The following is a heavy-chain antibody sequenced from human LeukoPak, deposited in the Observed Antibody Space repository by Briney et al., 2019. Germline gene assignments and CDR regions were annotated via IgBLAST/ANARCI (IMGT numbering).Heavy chain of an antibody. CDR2: IYYSGST. D-gene: IGHD2-15*01. J-gene: IGHJ4*02. Sequence: GSLRLSCAASGFTFSTYGMHWVRQAPGKGLEWIGSIYYSGSTHYNPSLKSRVTISVDTSKNQFSLKLSSVTAADTAVYYCARRNVVVVALFDYWGQGTLVTVSS. CDR3: ARRNVVVVALFDY. V-gene: IGHV4-59*05. CDR1: GFTFSTYG.